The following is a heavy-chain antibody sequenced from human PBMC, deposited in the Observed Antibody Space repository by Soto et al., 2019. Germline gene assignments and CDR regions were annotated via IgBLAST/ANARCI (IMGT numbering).Heavy chain of an antibody. CDR3: ARVRRFYCSSTSCYYFDY. CDR1: GGSISSSSYY. CDR2: IYYSGST. D-gene: IGHD2-2*01. V-gene: IGHV4-39*01. Sequence: SETLSLTCTVSGGSISSSSYYWGWIRQPPGKGLEWIGSIYYSGSTYYNPSLKSRVTISVDTSKNQFSLKLSSVTAADTAVYYCARVRRFYCSSTSCYYFDYWGQGTLVTVPQ. J-gene: IGHJ4*02.